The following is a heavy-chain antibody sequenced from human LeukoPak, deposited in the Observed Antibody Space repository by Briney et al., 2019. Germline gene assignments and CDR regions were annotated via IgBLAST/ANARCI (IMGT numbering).Heavy chain of an antibody. D-gene: IGHD3-16*01. Sequence: GGSLRLSCAASGFSFSNYGMHWVRQAPGKGLEWVAVIWYDGSNKYYADSVKGRFTISRDNSKNTLYVQMSSLRAEDTAVYYCARSNNGGWGYCDYWGQGALVTVSS. J-gene: IGHJ4*02. CDR1: GFSFSNYG. V-gene: IGHV3-33*01. CDR2: IWYDGSNK. CDR3: ARSNNGGWGYCDY.